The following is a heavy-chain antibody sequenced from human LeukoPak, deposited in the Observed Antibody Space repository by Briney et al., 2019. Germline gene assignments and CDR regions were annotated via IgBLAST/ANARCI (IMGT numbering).Heavy chain of an antibody. CDR3: TTGQYSTYYDFWSGYHTFDY. CDR2: IKSKTDGGTT. Sequence: PGGSLRLSCAASGFTFSNAWMSWVRQAPGKGLEWVGRIKSKTDGGTTDYAAPVKGRFTISRDDSKNTLYLQMNSLKTEDTAVYYCTTGQYSTYYDFWSGYHTFDYWGQGTLVTVSS. J-gene: IGHJ4*02. V-gene: IGHV3-15*01. CDR1: GFTFSNAW. D-gene: IGHD3-3*01.